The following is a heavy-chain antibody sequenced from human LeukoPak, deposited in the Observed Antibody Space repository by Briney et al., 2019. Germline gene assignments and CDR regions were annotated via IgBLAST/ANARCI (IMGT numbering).Heavy chain of an antibody. D-gene: IGHD3-22*01. CDR1: GYTFTSYY. J-gene: IGHJ3*02. CDR2: INPSGCST. V-gene: IGHV1-46*01. Sequence: ASVKVSCKASGYTFTSYYMHWVRQAPGQGLEWMGIINPSGCSTSYAQKFQGRVTMTRDMSTSTVYMELSSLRSEDTAVYYCARDHPGLGYYDSSGYPDAFDIWGQGTMVTVSS. CDR3: ARDHPGLGYYDSSGYPDAFDI.